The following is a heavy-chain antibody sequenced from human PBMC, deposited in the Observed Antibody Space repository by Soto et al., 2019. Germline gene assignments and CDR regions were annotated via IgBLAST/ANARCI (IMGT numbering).Heavy chain of an antibody. J-gene: IGHJ1*01. V-gene: IGHV3-23*01. CDR2: IDPRGGTT. CDR1: RFTFSSYV. D-gene: IGHD6-19*01. CDR3: SSAPQQRPLSY. Sequence: GGSLRLSCAASRFTFSSYVMTWVRQAPGKGLEWVSTIDPRGGTTNYADSVRGRFTISRDNAKNTLYLQMDTLRAEDTAIYYCSSAPQQRPLSYCGHGSLVTGSS.